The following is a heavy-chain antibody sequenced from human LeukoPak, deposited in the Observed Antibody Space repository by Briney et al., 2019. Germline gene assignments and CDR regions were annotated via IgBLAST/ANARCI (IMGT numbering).Heavy chain of an antibody. CDR3: ARDSSIAAHSFDY. D-gene: IGHD6-6*01. Sequence: GGSLRLSCAASGFTFGSYSMNWVRQAPGKGLEWVSSTSSSSSYIYYADSVKGRFTISRDNAKNSLYLQMNSLRAEDTAVYYCARDSSIAAHSFDYWGQGTLVTVSS. CDR2: TSSSSSYI. J-gene: IGHJ4*02. V-gene: IGHV3-21*01. CDR1: GFTFGSYS.